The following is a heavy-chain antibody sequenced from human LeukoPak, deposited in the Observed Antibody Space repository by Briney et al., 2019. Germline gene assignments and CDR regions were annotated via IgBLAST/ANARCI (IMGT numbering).Heavy chain of an antibody. J-gene: IGHJ3*02. D-gene: IGHD3-10*01. CDR3: ARLGRVNAFDI. V-gene: IGHV4-59*08. CDR1: GGSISYAY. Sequence: PSETLSLTCTVSGGSISYAYWSWIRQPPGKGLEWIGYIHYSGSTIHNPSLKSRVTISVDTSKNQISLKLNSMTAADTAVYYCARLGRVNAFDIWGQGTMVTVSS. CDR2: IHYSGST.